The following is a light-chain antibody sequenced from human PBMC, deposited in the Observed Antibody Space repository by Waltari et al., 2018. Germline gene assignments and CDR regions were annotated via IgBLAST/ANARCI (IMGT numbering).Light chain of an antibody. CDR1: NIGGKT. Sequence: SYVLTQPASVSVAPGKTARITCEGNNIGGKTVHWYQLRPGQAPVLVVHDDSDRPSGIPRRFSGSNSGNTATLTISGVEVGDEGDYYCQVWEGSSDHYVFGTGTAVSV. CDR2: DDS. V-gene: IGLV3-21*03. J-gene: IGLJ1*01. CDR3: QVWEGSSDHYV.